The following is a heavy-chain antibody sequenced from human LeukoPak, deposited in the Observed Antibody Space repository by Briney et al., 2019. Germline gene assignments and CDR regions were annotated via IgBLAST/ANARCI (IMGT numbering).Heavy chain of an antibody. Sequence: ASVKVSCKASVYTFTRYDINGVRQAPGRGLEGMGWMNPNSGNTVYAQKFQGRATMTRNTSISTAYMELSSLRSEGTGVYYCARGGRFRGVSPDFDYWGQGTLVTVSS. CDR1: VYTFTRYD. CDR2: MNPNSGNT. J-gene: IGHJ4*02. D-gene: IGHD3-10*01. V-gene: IGHV1-8*01. CDR3: ARGGRFRGVSPDFDY.